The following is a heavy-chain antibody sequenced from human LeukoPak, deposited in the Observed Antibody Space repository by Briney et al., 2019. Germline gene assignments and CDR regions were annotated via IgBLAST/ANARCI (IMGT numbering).Heavy chain of an antibody. CDR3: ARLLTPYYFDY. CDR1: GFTFSSYW. D-gene: IGHD3-16*01. J-gene: IGHJ4*02. CDR2: ISSSSSYI. Sequence: GGSLRLSCAASGFTFSSYWMNWVRQAPGKGLEWVSSISSSSSYIYYADSVKGRFTISRDNAKNSLYLQMNSLRAEDTAVCYCARLLTPYYFDYWGQGTLVTVSS. V-gene: IGHV3-21*01.